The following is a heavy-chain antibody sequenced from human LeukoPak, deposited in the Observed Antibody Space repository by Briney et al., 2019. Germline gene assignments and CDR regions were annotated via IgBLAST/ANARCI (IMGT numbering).Heavy chain of an antibody. D-gene: IGHD3-22*01. CDR1: GFTVSSNY. J-gene: IGHJ4*02. CDR2: IYSGGST. V-gene: IGHV3-66*01. CDR3: ARDSSTGYYDSSGY. Sequence: GGSLRLSCAASGFTVSSNYMSWVRQAPGKGLEWVSVIYSGGSTYYADSVKGRFTISRDNSKNTLYLQMNSLRAEDTAVYYCARDSSTGYYDSSGYWGQGTLVTVSS.